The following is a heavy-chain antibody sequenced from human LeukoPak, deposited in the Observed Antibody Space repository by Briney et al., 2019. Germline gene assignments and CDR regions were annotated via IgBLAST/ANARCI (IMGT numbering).Heavy chain of an antibody. V-gene: IGHV1-3*01. D-gene: IGHD3-16*01. CDR1: GYTFTHYS. Sequence: ASVKVSCKASGYTFTHYSIHWLRQAPGQSLEWMGWINVDNDNTIYSQNFQGRVTITRDTSANTAYMELSSLRTEDTAVYYCARNRDDSDYWGQGTPVTVSS. CDR2: INVDNDNT. J-gene: IGHJ4*02. CDR3: ARNRDDSDY.